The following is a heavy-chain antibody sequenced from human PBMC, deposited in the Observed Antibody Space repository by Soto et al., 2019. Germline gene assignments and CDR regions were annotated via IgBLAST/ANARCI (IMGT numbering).Heavy chain of an antibody. V-gene: IGHV1-69*13. Sequence: SVKVSCKASGGTFSSYAISWVRQAPGQGLEWMGGIIPIFGTANYAQKFQGRVTITADESTSTAYMELSSLRSEDTAVYYCASTPNAITMIVVVMNDAFDIWGQGTMVTVSS. CDR2: IIPIFGTA. CDR1: GGTFSSYA. CDR3: ASTPNAITMIVVVMNDAFDI. J-gene: IGHJ3*02. D-gene: IGHD3-22*01.